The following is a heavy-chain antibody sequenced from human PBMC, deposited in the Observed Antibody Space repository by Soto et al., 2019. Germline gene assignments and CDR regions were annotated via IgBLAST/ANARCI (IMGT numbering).Heavy chain of an antibody. Sequence: EVQLLESGGGLVQPGGSLRLSCAASGFTFSSYAMSWVRQAPGKGLEWVSAISGSGGSTYYADYVKGRFTLSRDNSKNTLYLQMNSLRAEDTAVYYCAKDPGGFSGYYGATRDYWGQGTLVTVSS. CDR2: ISGSGGST. CDR1: GFTFSSYA. J-gene: IGHJ4*02. V-gene: IGHV3-23*01. D-gene: IGHD3-22*01. CDR3: AKDPGGFSGYYGATRDY.